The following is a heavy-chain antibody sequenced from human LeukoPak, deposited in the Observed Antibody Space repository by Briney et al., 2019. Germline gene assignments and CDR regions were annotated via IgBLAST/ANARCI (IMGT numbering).Heavy chain of an antibody. J-gene: IGHJ4*02. CDR1: GGSISSYY. D-gene: IGHD6-13*01. Sequence: PSETLSLTCTVSGGSISSYYWSWIRQPPGEVLEWIGYIYYSGSTNYNPSLKSRVTISVDTSKNQFSLKLSSVTAADTAVYYCARDSGQQLLNYWGQGTPVTVSS. V-gene: IGHV4-59*01. CDR2: IYYSGST. CDR3: ARDSGQQLLNY.